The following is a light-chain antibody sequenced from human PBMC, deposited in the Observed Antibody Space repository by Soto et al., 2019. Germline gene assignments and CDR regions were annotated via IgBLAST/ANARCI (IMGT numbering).Light chain of an antibody. V-gene: IGLV2-14*01. J-gene: IGLJ1*01. Sequence: QSALAQPASVSVSPGQAITISCIGSSSDVGAHNFVSWYQHHPGKAPKLMIYEVSNRPSGVSNRFSGSKSGNTASLTISGLQAEDEADYYCNSYTSSNTYVFGSGTKVTVL. CDR2: EVS. CDR3: NSYTSSNTYV. CDR1: SSDVGAHNF.